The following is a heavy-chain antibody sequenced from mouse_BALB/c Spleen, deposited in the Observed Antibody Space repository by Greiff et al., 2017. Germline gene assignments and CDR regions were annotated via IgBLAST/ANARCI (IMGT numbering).Heavy chain of an antibody. Sequence: DVKLQESGGGLVQPGGSLKLSCAASGFDFSRYWMSWVRQAPGKGLEWIGEINPDSSTINYTPSLKDKFIISRDNAKNTLYLQMSKVRSEDTALYYCARQDYDRYFDVWGAGTTVTVSS. J-gene: IGHJ1*01. CDR3: ARQDYDRYFDV. CDR2: INPDSSTI. D-gene: IGHD2-4*01. V-gene: IGHV4-1*02. CDR1: GFDFSRYW.